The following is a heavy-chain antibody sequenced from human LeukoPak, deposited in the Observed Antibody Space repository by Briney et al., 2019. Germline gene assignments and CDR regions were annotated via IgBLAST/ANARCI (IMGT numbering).Heavy chain of an antibody. J-gene: IGHJ3*02. CDR3: AKVREEYCSGGSCYPGAFDI. CDR2: ISGSGGST. CDR1: GFTFSSYS. Sequence: GGSLRLSCAASGFTFSSYSMNWVRQAPGKGLEWVSAISGSGGSTYYADSVKGRFTISRDNSKNTLYLQMNSLRAEDTAVYYCAKVREEYCSGGSCYPGAFDIWGQGTMVTVSS. V-gene: IGHV3-23*01. D-gene: IGHD2-15*01.